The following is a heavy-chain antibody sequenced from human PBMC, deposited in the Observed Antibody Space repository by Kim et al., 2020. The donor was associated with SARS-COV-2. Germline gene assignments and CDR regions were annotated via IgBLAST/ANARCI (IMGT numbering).Heavy chain of an antibody. V-gene: IGHV4-39*01. D-gene: IGHD2-21*02. J-gene: IGHJ4*01. Sequence: SETLSLTCTVSGCSVSSSSSYWVWIRQPPGKGLEWTWSIYFSGSTYYNPSLESRVTISLDTSKNQFSLKLSSVTAANRAVYYCARQGIVVVTALDYWGHGRPVSVSS. CDR2: IYFSGST. CDR1: GCSVSSSSSY. CDR3: ARQGIVVVTALDY.